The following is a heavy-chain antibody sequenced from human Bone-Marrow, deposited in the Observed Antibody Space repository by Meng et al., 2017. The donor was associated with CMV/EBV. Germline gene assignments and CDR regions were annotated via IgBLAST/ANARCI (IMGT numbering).Heavy chain of an antibody. V-gene: IGHV4-34*01. D-gene: IGHD5-18*01. CDR3: ARGVDAAKVGNY. CDR2: VHPSGST. CDR1: GGSLSNYY. J-gene: IGHJ4*02. Sequence: SCDVYGGSLSNYYWSWIRQPPGKGLEWIGEVHPSGSTNYNPSLKNRVTISVDTPQNQFSLNLTSVTAADTAVYYCARGVDAAKVGNYWGQGTLVTVSS.